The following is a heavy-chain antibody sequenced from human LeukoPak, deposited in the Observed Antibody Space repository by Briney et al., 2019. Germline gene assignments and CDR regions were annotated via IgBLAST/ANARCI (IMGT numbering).Heavy chain of an antibody. Sequence: ASVKVSCKASGYTFTSYGISWVRQAPGQGLEWMGWISAYNGNTNYAQKLQGRVTMTRDTSTSTVYMELSSLRSEDTAVYYCARDFWSGRYYFDYWGQGTLVTVSS. D-gene: IGHD3-3*01. V-gene: IGHV1-18*01. CDR3: ARDFWSGRYYFDY. J-gene: IGHJ4*02. CDR2: ISAYNGNT. CDR1: GYTFTSYG.